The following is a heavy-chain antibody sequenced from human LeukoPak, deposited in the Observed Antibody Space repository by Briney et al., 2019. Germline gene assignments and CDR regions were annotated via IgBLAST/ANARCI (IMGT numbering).Heavy chain of an antibody. J-gene: IGHJ4*02. CDR2: IYTSGST. D-gene: IGHD2-2*02. CDR1: GGSISSGSYY. CDR3: ARDDCSSTSCYTW. V-gene: IGHV4-61*02. Sequence: SETLSLTCTDPGGSISSGSYYWSWIRQPAGTGLEWMGRIYTSGSTNYNPSLKSRVTISVEPSKNQFSLKLSSVTAADTAVYYCARDDCSSTSCYTWWGQGTLVTVSS.